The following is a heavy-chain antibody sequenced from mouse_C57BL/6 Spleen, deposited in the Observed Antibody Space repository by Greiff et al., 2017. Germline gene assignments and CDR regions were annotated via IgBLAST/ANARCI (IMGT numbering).Heavy chain of an antibody. V-gene: IGHV6-3*01. J-gene: IGHJ3*01. CDR1: GFTFSNYW. CDR2: IRLKSDNYAT. Sequence: EVKVEESGGGLVQPGGSMKLSCVASGFTFSNYWMNWVRQSPEKGLEWVAQIRLKSDNYATHYAESVKGRFTISRDDSKSSVYLQMNNLRAEDTGIYYCTGPLYYDYDEGFFAYWGQGTLVTVSA. CDR3: TGPLYYDYDEGFFAY. D-gene: IGHD2-4*01.